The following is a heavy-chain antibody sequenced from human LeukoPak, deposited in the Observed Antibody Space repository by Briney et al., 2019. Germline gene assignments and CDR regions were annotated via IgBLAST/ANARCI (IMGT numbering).Heavy chain of an antibody. CDR3: ARGALYDFWSGYPYDY. V-gene: IGHV3-66*01. D-gene: IGHD3-3*01. CDR1: GFTVSSNY. Sequence: GGSLRLSCAASGFTVSSNYMSWVRQAPGKGLEWVSVIYSGGSTYYADSVKGRFTISRDNAKNSLYLQMNSLRAEDTAVYYCARGALYDFWSGYPYDYWGQGTLVTVSS. CDR2: IYSGGST. J-gene: IGHJ4*02.